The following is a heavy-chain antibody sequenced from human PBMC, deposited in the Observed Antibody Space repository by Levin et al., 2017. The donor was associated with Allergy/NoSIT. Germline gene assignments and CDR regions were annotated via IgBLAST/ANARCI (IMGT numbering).Heavy chain of an antibody. D-gene: IGHD6-13*01. CDR2: ISGSGGST. Sequence: GGSLRLSCAASGFTFSSYAMSWVRQAPGKGLEWVSAISGSGGSTYYADSVKGRFTISRDNAKNTLYLQMNSLRAEDTAVYYCANSAYSSSWYSYYFDYWGQGTLVTVSS. J-gene: IGHJ4*02. CDR1: GFTFSSYA. V-gene: IGHV3-23*01. CDR3: ANSAYSSSWYSYYFDY.